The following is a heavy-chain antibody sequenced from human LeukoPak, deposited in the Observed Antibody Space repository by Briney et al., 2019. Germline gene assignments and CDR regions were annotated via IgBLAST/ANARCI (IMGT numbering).Heavy chain of an antibody. CDR3: AMGQQLVSDAFDI. Sequence: SETLSLTCAVYGGSFSGYYWSWIRQPPGEGLEWIGEINHSGSTNYNPSLKSRVTISVDTSKNQFSLKLSSVTAADTAVYYCAMGQQLVSDAFDIWGQGTMVTVSS. D-gene: IGHD6-13*01. J-gene: IGHJ3*02. CDR1: GGSFSGYY. V-gene: IGHV4-34*01. CDR2: INHSGST.